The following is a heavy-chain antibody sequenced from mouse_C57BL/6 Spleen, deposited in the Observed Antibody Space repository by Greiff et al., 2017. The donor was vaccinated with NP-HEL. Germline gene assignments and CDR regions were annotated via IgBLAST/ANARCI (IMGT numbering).Heavy chain of an antibody. CDR2: IWSGGST. Sequence: QVQLKESGPGLVQPSQSLSITCTVSGFSLTSYGVHWVRQSPGKGLEWLGVIWSGGSTDYNAAFISRLSISKDNSKIQVFFKMNSLQADDTAIYYCARKDDGYYGYAMDYWGQGTSVTVAS. D-gene: IGHD2-3*01. CDR1: GFSLTSYG. CDR3: ARKDDGYYGYAMDY. J-gene: IGHJ4*01. V-gene: IGHV2-2*01.